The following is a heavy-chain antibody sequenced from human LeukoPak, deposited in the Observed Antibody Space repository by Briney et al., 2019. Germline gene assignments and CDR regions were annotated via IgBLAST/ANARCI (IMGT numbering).Heavy chain of an antibody. Sequence: GGSLRLSCAASGFTFDDYGMSRVRQAPGKGLEWVSGINWNGGSTGYADSVKGRFTISRDNAKNSLYLQMNSLRAEDTAVYYCARDHHRRLYDSQARDTFDIWGQGTMVTVSS. V-gene: IGHV3-20*04. CDR3: ARDHHRRLYDSQARDTFDI. CDR1: GFTFDDYG. CDR2: INWNGGST. J-gene: IGHJ3*02. D-gene: IGHD3-22*01.